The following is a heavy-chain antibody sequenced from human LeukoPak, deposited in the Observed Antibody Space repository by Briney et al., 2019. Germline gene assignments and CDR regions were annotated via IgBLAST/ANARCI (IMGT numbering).Heavy chain of an antibody. J-gene: IGHJ4*02. D-gene: IGHD2-15*01. CDR3: ARDAWGVVADFDY. V-gene: IGHV3-7*01. Sequence: GGSLRLSCAASGFTFSSYWMTWVRQAPGKGLGWVANIKQDGSEKFYVDSVKGRFTISRDNAKNSLYLQMNSLRAEDTAVYYCARDAWGVVADFDYWGQGTLVTGSS. CDR2: IKQDGSEK. CDR1: GFTFSSYW.